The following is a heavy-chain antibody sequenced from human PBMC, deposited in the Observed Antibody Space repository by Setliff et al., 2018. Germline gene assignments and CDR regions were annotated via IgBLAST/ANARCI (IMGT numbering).Heavy chain of an antibody. CDR2: ISPVYGIA. CDR3: VREYSGGGLT. Sequence: GASVKVSCKTSGYAFITFGMSWVRQAPGQGLEWMGWISPVYGIANYARKFQGRVTMTADTSTTTAYLELTSLRYDDTAVYFCVREYSGGGLTWGQGTMVTVSS. D-gene: IGHD1-26*01. V-gene: IGHV1-18*01. CDR1: GYAFITFG. J-gene: IGHJ3*01.